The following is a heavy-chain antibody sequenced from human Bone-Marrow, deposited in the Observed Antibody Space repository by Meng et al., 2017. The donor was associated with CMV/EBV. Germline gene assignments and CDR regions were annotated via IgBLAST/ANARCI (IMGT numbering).Heavy chain of an antibody. D-gene: IGHD1-26*01. CDR2: INWNGGST. V-gene: IGHV3-20*01. Sequence: GGSLRLSCAASGFTFDDYGMSWVRQVPGKGLEWVSGINWNGGSTGHADSVKGRFTISRDNAKNSLSLQMDSLRAEDTALYHCARKLGGSYYTIWFDPWGQGTLVTVSS. CDR3: ARKLGGSYYTIWFDP. J-gene: IGHJ5*02. CDR1: GFTFDDYG.